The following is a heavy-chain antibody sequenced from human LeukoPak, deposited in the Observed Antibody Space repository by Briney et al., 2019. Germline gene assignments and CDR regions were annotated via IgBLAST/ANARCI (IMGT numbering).Heavy chain of an antibody. CDR1: GGSISSSSYY. J-gene: IGHJ6*03. D-gene: IGHD3-9*01. CDR2: IYYSGST. CDR3: ARHRPYDILTGYYYCYYYMDV. Sequence: PSETLSLTCIVSGGSISSSSYYWGWIRQPPGKGLEWIGSIYYSGSTYYNPSLKSRVTISVDTSKNQFSLKLSSVTAADTAVYYCARHRPYDILTGYYYCYYYMDVWGKGTTVTVSS. V-gene: IGHV4-39*01.